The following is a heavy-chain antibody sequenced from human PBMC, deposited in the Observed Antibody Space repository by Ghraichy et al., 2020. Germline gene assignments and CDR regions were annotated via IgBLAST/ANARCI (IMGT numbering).Heavy chain of an antibody. CDR3: ARTTDYYYYYMDV. Sequence: SETLSLTCAVSGGSISSSNWWSWVRQPPGKGLEWIGEIYHSGSTNYNPSLKSRVTISVDKSKNQFSLKLSSVTAADTAVYYCARTTDYYYYYMDVWGKGTTVTVSS. CDR2: IYHSGST. J-gene: IGHJ6*03. V-gene: IGHV4-4*02. CDR1: GGSISSSNW. D-gene: IGHD2/OR15-2a*01.